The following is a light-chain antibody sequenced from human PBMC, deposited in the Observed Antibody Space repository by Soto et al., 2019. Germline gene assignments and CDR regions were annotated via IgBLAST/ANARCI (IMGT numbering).Light chain of an antibody. CDR3: QLGDT. J-gene: IGKJ2*01. CDR1: QSVSSY. Sequence: EIVLTQSPATLSLSPGERATLSCRASQSVSSYLAWYQQKPGQAPRLLIYDASNRATGIPARFSGSGSGTDFTLTISSLELEDFAVYYRQLGDTFGQGTKLESK. CDR2: DAS. V-gene: IGKV3-11*01.